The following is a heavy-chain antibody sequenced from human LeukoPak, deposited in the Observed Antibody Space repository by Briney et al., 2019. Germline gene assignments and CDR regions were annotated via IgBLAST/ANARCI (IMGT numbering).Heavy chain of an antibody. CDR3: ARVSGYENFDY. J-gene: IGHJ4*02. Sequence: SETLSLTCTVSGGSISSYYWSWIRQPPGKGLEWIGYIYYSGSTNYNPSLKSRVTISVDPSKNQFSLKLSSVTAAGTAVYYCARVSGYENFDYWGQGTLVTVSS. V-gene: IGHV4-59*01. D-gene: IGHD5-12*01. CDR1: GGSISSYY. CDR2: IYYSGST.